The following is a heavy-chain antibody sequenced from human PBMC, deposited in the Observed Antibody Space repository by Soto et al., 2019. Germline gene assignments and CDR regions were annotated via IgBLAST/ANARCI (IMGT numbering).Heavy chain of an antibody. CDR2: INSDGSST. CDR3: ARTSGSYGYIGY. Sequence: EVQLVESGGGLVQPGASLRLSCSASGFTFSSYWMHWVRQAPGKGLVWVSRINSDGSSTSYADSVKGRFTIARDNAKNTLYLQMNSLRAEDTAVYYCARTSGSYGYIGYWGQGTLVTVSS. D-gene: IGHD1-26*01. CDR1: GFTFSSYW. J-gene: IGHJ4*02. V-gene: IGHV3-74*01.